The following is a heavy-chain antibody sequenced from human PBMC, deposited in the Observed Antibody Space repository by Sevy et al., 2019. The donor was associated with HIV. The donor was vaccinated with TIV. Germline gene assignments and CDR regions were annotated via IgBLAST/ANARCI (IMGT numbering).Heavy chain of an antibody. Sequence: GGSLRLSCAASGFTFSDHYMDWVRQAPGKGLEWVGRTRNKANSYTTEYAASVKGRFSFSRDDSKNSLYLQMNSLKTEDTAMYYCARVTVGTLDAFDIWGQGTMVTVSS. CDR1: GFTFSDHY. J-gene: IGHJ3*02. CDR3: ARVTVGTLDAFDI. D-gene: IGHD1-26*01. V-gene: IGHV3-72*01. CDR2: TRNKANSYTT.